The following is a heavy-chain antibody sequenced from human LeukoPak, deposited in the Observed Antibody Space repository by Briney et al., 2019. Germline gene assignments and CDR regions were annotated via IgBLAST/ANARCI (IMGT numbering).Heavy chain of an antibody. V-gene: IGHV4-61*08. D-gene: IGHD1-26*01. CDR1: GGSISSGGYS. CDR3: ARTYSGSPGDY. Sequence: SETLSLTCAVSGGSISSGGYSWSWIRQPPGKGLEWIGYIYYSGSTNYNPSLKSRVTISVDTSKNQFSLKLSSVTAADTAVYYCARTYSGSPGDYWGQGTLVTVSS. CDR2: IYYSGST. J-gene: IGHJ4*02.